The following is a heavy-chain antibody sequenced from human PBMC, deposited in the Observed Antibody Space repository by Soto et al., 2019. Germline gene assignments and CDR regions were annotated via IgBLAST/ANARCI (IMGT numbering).Heavy chain of an antibody. CDR3: ARGCNDIVVVPAARYYYFMDV. V-gene: IGHV4-38-2*02. D-gene: IGHD2-2*01. Sequence: SETLSLTCTVSGDSIKSGFYWAWIRQPPGKGLEWIATVYYSGSTHYNPSLESRVTISVDTSKNQFSLKLSSVTAADTAVYYCARGCNDIVVVPAARYYYFMDVWGKGTTVTVSS. J-gene: IGHJ6*03. CDR1: GDSIKSGFY. CDR2: VYYSGST.